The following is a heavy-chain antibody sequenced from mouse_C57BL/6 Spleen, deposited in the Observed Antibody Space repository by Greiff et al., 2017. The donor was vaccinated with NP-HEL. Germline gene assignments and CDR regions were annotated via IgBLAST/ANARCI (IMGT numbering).Heavy chain of an antibody. D-gene: IGHD1-1*01. CDR1: GYTFTSYW. CDR2: IYPGSGST. V-gene: IGHV1-55*01. CDR3: ARELDYYGSRYAMDY. Sequence: VKLQQPGAELVKPGASVKVSCKASGYTFTSYWITWVKQRPGQGLEWIGDIYPGSGSTNYNEKFKSKATLTVDTSSSTAYMQLSSLTSEDSAVYYCARELDYYGSRYAMDYWGQGTSVTVSS. J-gene: IGHJ4*01.